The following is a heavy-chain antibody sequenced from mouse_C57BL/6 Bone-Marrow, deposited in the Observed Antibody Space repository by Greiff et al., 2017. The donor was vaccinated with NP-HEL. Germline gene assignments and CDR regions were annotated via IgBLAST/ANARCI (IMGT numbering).Heavy chain of an antibody. CDR3: EGRGDYFDY. V-gene: IGHV1-69*01. CDR1: GYTFTSYW. CDR2: IDPSDSYT. J-gene: IGHJ2*01. Sequence: VQLQQPGAELVMPGASVKLSCKASGYTFTSYWMHWVKQRPGQGLEWIGEIDPSDSYTNYNQKFKGKSTLTVDKSSSTAYMQLSSLTSEDSAVYYCEGRGDYFDYWGQGTTLTVSS.